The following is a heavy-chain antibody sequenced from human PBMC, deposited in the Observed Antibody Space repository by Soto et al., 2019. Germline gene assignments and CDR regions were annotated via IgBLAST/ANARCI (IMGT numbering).Heavy chain of an antibody. J-gene: IGHJ4*02. CDR3: ARDRGWFGELFREPFDY. V-gene: IGHV4-39*07. Sequence: PSETLSLTCTVSGGSISSSSYYWGWIRQPPGKGLEWIGSIYYSGSTYYNPSLKSRVTISVDTSKNQFSLKLSSVTAADTAVYYCARDRGWFGELFREPFDYWGQGTLVTVSS. CDR2: IYYSGST. CDR1: GGSISSSSYY. D-gene: IGHD3-10*01.